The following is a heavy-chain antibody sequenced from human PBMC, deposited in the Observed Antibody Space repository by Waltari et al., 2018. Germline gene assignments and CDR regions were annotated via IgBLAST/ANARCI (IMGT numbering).Heavy chain of an antibody. CDR2: INPNSGDT. CDR3: ASVYSSGWYWVY. Sequence: QVQLVQSGAEVKKPGASVKVPCQSSGYTLPAYYMHWLRQAPGHGLEWMGWINPNSGDTKYAQRFQGRVTVTRDTSISTAYMELSRLRSDDTAIYYCASVYSSGWYWVYWGQGTLVTVSS. J-gene: IGHJ4*02. D-gene: IGHD6-19*01. V-gene: IGHV1-2*02. CDR1: GYTLPAYY.